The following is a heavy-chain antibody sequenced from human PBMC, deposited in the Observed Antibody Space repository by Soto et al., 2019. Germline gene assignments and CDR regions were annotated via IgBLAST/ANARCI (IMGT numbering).Heavy chain of an antibody. V-gene: IGHV3-23*01. J-gene: IGHJ4*02. D-gene: IGHD2-15*01. CDR2: ISGSGDST. CDR3: AKVRSAVVAAATNY. CDR1: GFTFGSYA. Sequence: LRLSCAASGFTFGSYAMSWVRQSPGKGLEWVSSISGSGDSTYYADSVKDRSTISRDNSKNTLSVQMNSLRADDTAVYYCAKVRSAVVAAATNYWGQGXLVTVYS.